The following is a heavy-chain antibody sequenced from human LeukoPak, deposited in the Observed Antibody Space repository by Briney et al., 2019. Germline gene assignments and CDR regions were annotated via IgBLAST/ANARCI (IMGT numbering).Heavy chain of an antibody. Sequence: SETLSLTCAVYGGSFSGYYWSWIRQPPGKGLEWIGEINHTGSTNYNPSLKSRVTISVDTSKNQFSLKLSSVTAADTAMYYCARGEPGNCSSTASYGFPWSAPWGRETLVTFS. D-gene: IGHD2-2*01. CDR2: INHTGST. CDR1: GGSFSGYY. V-gene: IGHV4-34*01. CDR3: ARGEPGNCSSTASYGFPWSAP. J-gene: IGHJ5*02.